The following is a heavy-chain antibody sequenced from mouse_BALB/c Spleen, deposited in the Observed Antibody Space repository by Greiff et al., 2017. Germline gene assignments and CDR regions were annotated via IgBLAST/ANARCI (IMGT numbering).Heavy chain of an antibody. J-gene: IGHJ4*01. CDR3: ARVYDGYYAMDY. CDR1: GFTFSDYY. CDR2: ISDGGSYT. D-gene: IGHD2-14*01. V-gene: IGHV5-4*02. Sequence: EVQLVESGGGLVKPGGSLKLSCAASGFTFSDYYMYWVRQTPEKRLEWVATISDGGSYTYYPDSVKGRFTISRDNAKNNLYLQMSSLKSEDTAMYYCARVYDGYYAMDYWGQGTSVTVSS.